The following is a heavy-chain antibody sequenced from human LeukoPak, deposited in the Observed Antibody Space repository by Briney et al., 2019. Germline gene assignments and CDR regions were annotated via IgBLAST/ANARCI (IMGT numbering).Heavy chain of an antibody. CDR1: GFTFSSYE. CDR3: AGEGINGMDG. CDR2: ISSRSSTI. V-gene: IGHV3-48*02. J-gene: IGHJ6*02. Sequence: GGSLRLSCAASGFTFSSYEMNWVRQAPGKGLEWVSYISSRSSTIHYADSVKGRFTISRDNAKNSLYLQMNSLRDEDTAVYYCAGEGINGMDGWGQGTTVTVSS. D-gene: IGHD3-10*01.